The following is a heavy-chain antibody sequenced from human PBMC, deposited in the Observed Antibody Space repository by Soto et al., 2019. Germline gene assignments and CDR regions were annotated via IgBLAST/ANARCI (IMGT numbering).Heavy chain of an antibody. V-gene: IGHV1-46*01. CDR1: GYTFTSYY. D-gene: IGHD6-13*01. J-gene: IGHJ3*02. Sequence: VKVSCKASGYTFTSYYMHWVRQAPGQGLEWMGIINPSGGSTSYAQKFQGRVTMTRDTSTSTVYMELSSLRSEDTAVYYCARVLGYASSWWRHSAFDIWGQGTMVTVSS. CDR2: INPSGGST. CDR3: ARVLGYASSWWRHSAFDI.